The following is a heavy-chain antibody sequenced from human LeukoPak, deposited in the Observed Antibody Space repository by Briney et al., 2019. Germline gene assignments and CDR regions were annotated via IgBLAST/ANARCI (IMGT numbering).Heavy chain of an antibody. D-gene: IGHD2-8*01. J-gene: IGHJ3*02. CDR1: GFTFSTYW. Sequence: PGGSLRPSCAASGFTFSTYWMTWVRQTPGKGLEWVANINQDGSEKYYVDSVEGRFTISRDNAKNSLYLQMNSLRAEDTAVYHCARVGVGASLDAFDIWGQGTMVTVSS. CDR3: ARVGVGASLDAFDI. CDR2: INQDGSEK. V-gene: IGHV3-7*01.